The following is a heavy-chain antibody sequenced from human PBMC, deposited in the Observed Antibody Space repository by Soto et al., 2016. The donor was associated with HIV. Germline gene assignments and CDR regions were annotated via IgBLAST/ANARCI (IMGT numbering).Heavy chain of an antibody. CDR2: ISGSGGST. J-gene: IGHJ5*02. Sequence: EVQLLESGGGLVQPGGSLRLSCAASGFTFSSYAMSWVRQAPGKGLEWVSAISGSGGSTYYADSVKGRFTISRDNSKNTLYLQMNSLRAEDTAVYYCAKRNSSSWYPGDWFDPWGQGTLVTVSS. V-gene: IGHV3-23*01. D-gene: IGHD6-13*01. CDR1: GFTFSSYA. CDR3: AKRNSSSWYPGDWFDP.